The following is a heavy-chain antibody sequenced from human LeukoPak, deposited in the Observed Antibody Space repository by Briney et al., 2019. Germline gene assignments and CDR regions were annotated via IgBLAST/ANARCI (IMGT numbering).Heavy chain of an antibody. CDR3: AKGGYSDTFYYYYFMDV. CDR2: ISGSGATT. CDR1: GFTFDDFA. V-gene: IGHV3-23*01. Sequence: GGSLRLSCVASGFTFDDFAMHWVRQAPGKGLEWVSTISGSGATTFYADSVKGRFTISRDSSNNTLYLQMNSLRAEDTAVYYCAKGGYSDTFYYYYFMDVWGKGTTVTVSS. J-gene: IGHJ6*03. D-gene: IGHD2/OR15-2a*01.